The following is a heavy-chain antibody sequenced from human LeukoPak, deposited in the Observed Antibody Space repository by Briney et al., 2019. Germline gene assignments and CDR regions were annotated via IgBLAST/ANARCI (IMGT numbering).Heavy chain of an antibody. CDR2: ISAYNGNT. D-gene: IGHD4-17*01. J-gene: IGHJ4*02. CDR1: GYTFTSYG. Sequence: ASVKVSCKASGYTFTSYGISWVRQAPGQGLEWMGWISAYNGNTNYAQKLQGRVTMTTDISTSTAYMELGSLRSDDTAVYYCARDRAYGDSPQDFDYWGQGTLVTVSS. CDR3: ARDRAYGDSPQDFDY. V-gene: IGHV1-18*01.